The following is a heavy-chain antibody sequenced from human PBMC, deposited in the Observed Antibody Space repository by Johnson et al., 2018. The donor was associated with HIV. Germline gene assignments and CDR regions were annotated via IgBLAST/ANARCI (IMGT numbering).Heavy chain of an antibody. CDR2: ISYDGSDK. V-gene: IGHV3-30-3*02. CDR3: ANELTWRIQLWSDAFDL. Sequence: QVKLVESGGGVVQPGRSLRLSCEASGFTFSSFAMHWVRQAPGKGLEWVALISYDGSDKYYADSVKGRFAISRDNSKNTLYLQMDSLRTEDTAVYYCANELTWRIQLWSDAFDLWGHGTTVNVSS. J-gene: IGHJ3*01. D-gene: IGHD5-18*01. CDR1: GFTFSSFA.